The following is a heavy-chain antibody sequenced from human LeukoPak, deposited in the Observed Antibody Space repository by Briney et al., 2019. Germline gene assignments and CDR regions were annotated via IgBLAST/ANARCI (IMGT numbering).Heavy chain of an antibody. CDR2: IKQDGSEK. J-gene: IGHJ6*03. CDR1: GFTFSSYW. Sequence: GGSLRLSCAASGFTFSSYWMSWVRQAPGKGLEWVANIKQDGSEKYYVDSVKGRFTISRDNAKNSLYLQMNSLRAEDTAVYYCASDPGIAAAGVNYYYYYYMDVWGKGTTVTVSS. D-gene: IGHD6-13*01. CDR3: ASDPGIAAAGVNYYYYYYMDV. V-gene: IGHV3-7*01.